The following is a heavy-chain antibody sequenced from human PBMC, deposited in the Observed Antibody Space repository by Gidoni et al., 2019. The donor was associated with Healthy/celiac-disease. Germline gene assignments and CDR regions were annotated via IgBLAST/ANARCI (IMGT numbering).Heavy chain of an antibody. CDR2: IYYSGST. V-gene: IGHV4-59*01. D-gene: IGHD2-15*01. Sequence: QVQLQESGPGLVKPSETLSLPCTVSGGSISSYYWSWIRQPPGKGLEWIGYIYYSGSTNYNPSLKSRVTISVDTSKNQFSLKLSSVTAADTAVYYCARDRISRGFDPWGQGTLVTVSS. CDR1: GGSISSYY. J-gene: IGHJ5*02. CDR3: ARDRISRGFDP.